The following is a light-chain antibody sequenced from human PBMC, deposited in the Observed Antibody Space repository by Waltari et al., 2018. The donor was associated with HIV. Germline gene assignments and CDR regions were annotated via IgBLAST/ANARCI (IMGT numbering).Light chain of an antibody. CDR2: AAS. J-gene: IGKJ2*01. V-gene: IGKV1-9*01. Sequence: DIQLTQSPSFLSASVGDRVTITCRASQGLSSYLAWYQQKPGKAPKLLIYAASTLQSGVPSRFSGSGSGTEFTLTISSLQPEDFATYYCQQLNSYPYTLGQGTKLEIK. CDR1: QGLSSY. CDR3: QQLNSYPYT.